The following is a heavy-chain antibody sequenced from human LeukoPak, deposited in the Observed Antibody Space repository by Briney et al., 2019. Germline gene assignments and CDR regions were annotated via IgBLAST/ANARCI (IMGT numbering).Heavy chain of an antibody. J-gene: IGHJ4*02. V-gene: IGHV4-59*08. D-gene: IGHD1-26*01. CDR1: GGSISSYY. Sequence: PSETLSLTCTVSGGSISSYYWSWIRHPPGKGLEWIGHIYYSGSTNYNPSLKSRVTISVDTSKNQFSLKLSSVTAADTAVYYCATHEAEWELLLDYWGQGTLVTVSS. CDR2: IYYSGST. CDR3: ATHEAEWELLLDY.